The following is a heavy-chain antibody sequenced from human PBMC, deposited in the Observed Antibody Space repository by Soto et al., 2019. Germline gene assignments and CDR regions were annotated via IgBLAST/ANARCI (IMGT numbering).Heavy chain of an antibody. D-gene: IGHD3-3*01. J-gene: IGHJ4*02. CDR2: ISSSGSTI. CDR1: GFTFSSYE. V-gene: IGHV3-48*03. Sequence: PGGSLRLSCAASGFTFSSYEMNWVRQAPGKGLEWVSYISSSGSTIYYADSVKGRFTISRDNAKNSLYLQMNSLRAEDTAVYYCASSRFLEWLPRVVDYWGQGTLVTVSS. CDR3: ASSRFLEWLPRVVDY.